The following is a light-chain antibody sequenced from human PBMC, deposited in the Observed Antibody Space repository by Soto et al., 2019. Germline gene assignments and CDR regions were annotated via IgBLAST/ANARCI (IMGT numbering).Light chain of an antibody. V-gene: IGKV1-12*01. CDR2: AAS. J-gene: IGKJ5*01. Sequence: DIQMTQSPSSVSASVGDRLTITCRASQGISSWLAWYQNEPGEAPNLLIYAASSLQSGVPSRFSGSDSRTDFTLTISRLQPDDFATYFCHSRAFGQGTRLEIK. CDR1: QGISSW. CDR3: HSRA.